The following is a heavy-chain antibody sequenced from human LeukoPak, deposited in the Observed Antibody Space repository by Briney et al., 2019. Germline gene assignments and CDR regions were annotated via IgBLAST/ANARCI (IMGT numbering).Heavy chain of an antibody. J-gene: IGHJ4*02. CDR2: ISSSSSTI. Sequence: GGSLRLSCATSGFTFSSYAMSWVRQAPGKGLEWVSYISSSSSTIYYADSVKGRFTIPRDNAKNSLYLQMNSLRAEDTAVYYCARYYDFWAWGQGTLVTVSS. CDR3: ARYYDFWA. V-gene: IGHV3-48*01. CDR1: GFTFSSYA. D-gene: IGHD3-3*01.